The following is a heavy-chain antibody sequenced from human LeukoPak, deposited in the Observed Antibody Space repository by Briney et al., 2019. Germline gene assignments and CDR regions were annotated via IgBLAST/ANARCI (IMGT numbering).Heavy chain of an antibody. CDR2: INPDSGGT. J-gene: IGHJ4*02. V-gene: IGHV1-2*02. CDR3: ARDTITVTTPYFDY. CDR1: GYTFTGYY. D-gene: IGHD4-17*01. Sequence: ASVKVSCKASGYTFTGYYIDWVRQAPGQGLEWMGWINPDSGGTNYARKFQGRVTMTRDTSTSTAYMELSSLRSDDTAFYYCARDTITVTTPYFDYWGQGTLVTVPS.